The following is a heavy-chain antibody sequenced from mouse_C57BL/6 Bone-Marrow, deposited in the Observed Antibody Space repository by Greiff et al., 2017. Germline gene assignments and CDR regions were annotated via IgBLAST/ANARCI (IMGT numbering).Heavy chain of an antibody. D-gene: IGHD1-1*01. CDR3: AREGLTTVVATRYAMDY. J-gene: IGHJ4*01. Sequence: QVQLKESGAELARPGASVKLSCKASGYTFTSYGISWVKQRTGQGLEWIGEIYPRSGNTYYNEKFKGKATLTADKSSSTAYMELRSLTSEDSAVYFCAREGLTTVVATRYAMDYWGQGTSVTVSS. CDR2: IYPRSGNT. V-gene: IGHV1-81*01. CDR1: GYTFTSYG.